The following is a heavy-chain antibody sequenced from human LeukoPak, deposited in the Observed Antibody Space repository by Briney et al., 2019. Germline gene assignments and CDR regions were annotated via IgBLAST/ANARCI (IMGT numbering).Heavy chain of an antibody. CDR2: INHSGST. J-gene: IGHJ4*02. CDR3: ARRGTPRKYYFDY. CDR1: GGSFSGYY. D-gene: IGHD3-16*01. Sequence: PSETLSLTCAVCGGSFSGYYWSWIRQPPGKGLEWIGEINHSGSTNYNPSLKSRVTISVDTSKNQFSLKLSSVTAADTAVYYCARRGTPRKYYFDYWGQGTLVTVSS. V-gene: IGHV4-34*01.